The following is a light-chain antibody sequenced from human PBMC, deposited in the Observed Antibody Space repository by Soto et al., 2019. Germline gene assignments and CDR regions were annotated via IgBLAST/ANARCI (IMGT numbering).Light chain of an antibody. J-gene: IGKJ3*01. CDR1: QSLRGN. V-gene: IGKV3-15*01. CDR3: QQYYDWPPFT. Sequence: EIVLTQSPVTLSVSPGERATLSCRASQSLRGNLAWYQQKPGQAPRLLIYAASTRATGIPARFSGSGSGTEFTLTISSLQSEDYAVYYCQQYYDWPPFTFGPGTKVDIK. CDR2: AAS.